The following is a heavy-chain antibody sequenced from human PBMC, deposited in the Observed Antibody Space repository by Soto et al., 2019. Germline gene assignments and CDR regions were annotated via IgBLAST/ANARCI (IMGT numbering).Heavy chain of an antibody. D-gene: IGHD1-26*01. CDR2: INPDSGGT. CDR1: GYTFTGYY. J-gene: IGHJ4*02. CDR3: AREPSGSYYLDY. Sequence: GASVKVSCKASGYTFTGYYMHWVRQAPGQGLEWMGWINPDSGGTNYAQKFQGRVTMTRDTSISTAYMELSRLRSDDTAVYYCAREPSGSYYLDYWGQGTLVTVSS. V-gene: IGHV1-2*02.